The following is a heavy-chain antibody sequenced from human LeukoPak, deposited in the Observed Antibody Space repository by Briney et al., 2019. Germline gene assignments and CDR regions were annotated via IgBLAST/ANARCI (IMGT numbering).Heavy chain of an antibody. CDR1: VATCSNCD. J-gene: IGHJ1*01. D-gene: IGHD2-21*02. CDR3: ARAYCGVDCYVRLYFQH. Sequence: SVNVSFKGSVATCSNCDISWVRQAPGEGLEWMGRLTPIFAIANYAQKFQGRVTITADESTSTAYMGLRSLRSEDTAVYYCARAYCGVDCYVRLYFQHWGQGTLVTVSS. V-gene: IGHV1-69*15. CDR2: LTPIFAIA.